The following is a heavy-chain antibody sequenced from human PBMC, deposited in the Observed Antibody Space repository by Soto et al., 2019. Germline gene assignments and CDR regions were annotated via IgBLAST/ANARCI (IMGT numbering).Heavy chain of an antibody. Sequence: GESLKISCKGSGYSFTSYWIGWVRQMPGKGLEWMGIIYPGDSDTRYSPSFQGQVTISADKSISTAYLQWSSLKASDTAMYYCARTNTRVISSTLFDYWGQGTLVTVTS. J-gene: IGHJ4*02. CDR1: GYSFTSYW. V-gene: IGHV5-51*01. CDR2: IYPGDSDT. D-gene: IGHD3-22*01. CDR3: ARTNTRVISSTLFDY.